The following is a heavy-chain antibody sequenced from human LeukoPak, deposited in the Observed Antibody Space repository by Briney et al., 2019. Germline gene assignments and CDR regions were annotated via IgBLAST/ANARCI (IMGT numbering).Heavy chain of an antibody. CDR3: ARGVGATLGY. CDR1: GGSFSGYY. CDR2: INHSGST. D-gene: IGHD1-26*01. J-gene: IGHJ4*02. Sequence: SETLSLTCAAYGGSFSGYYWSWIRQPPGKGLEWIGEINHSGSTNYNPSLKSRVTISVDTSKNQFSLKLSSVPAAGTAVYYCARGVGATLGYWGQGTLVTVSS. V-gene: IGHV4-34*01.